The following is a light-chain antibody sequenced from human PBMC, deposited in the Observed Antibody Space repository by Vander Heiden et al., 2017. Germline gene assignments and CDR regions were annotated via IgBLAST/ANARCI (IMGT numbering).Light chain of an antibody. Sequence: QSALTQPPSVSGSPGQSHTITITGTSSDIGGYNYVSWYQHHPGKAPKLMIYDVSNRPSGVSNRFSGSKSGNTASLTISGLQSEDEADYYCCSYTSSSTCVFGTGTKVTVL. CDR2: DVS. CDR1: SSDIGGYNY. J-gene: IGLJ1*01. V-gene: IGLV2-14*03. CDR3: CSYTSSSTCV.